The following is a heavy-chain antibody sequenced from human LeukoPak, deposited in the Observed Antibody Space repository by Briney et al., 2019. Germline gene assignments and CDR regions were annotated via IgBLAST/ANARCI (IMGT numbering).Heavy chain of an antibody. CDR2: ISAYNGNT. Sequence: ASVKVSCKASGYTFTGYYMHWVRQAPGQGLEWMGWISAYNGNTNYAQKLQGRVTMTTDTSTSTAYMELRSLRSDDTAVYYCARVPVVSITMVRGDKTKPIHYYYYYMDVWGKGTTVTISS. V-gene: IGHV1-18*04. D-gene: IGHD3-10*01. CDR3: ARVPVVSITMVRGDKTKPIHYYYYYMDV. J-gene: IGHJ6*03. CDR1: GYTFTGYY.